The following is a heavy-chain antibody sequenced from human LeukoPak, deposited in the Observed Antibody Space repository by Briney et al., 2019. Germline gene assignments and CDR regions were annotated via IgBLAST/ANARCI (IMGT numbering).Heavy chain of an antibody. CDR1: GFTLEAYA. V-gene: IGHV3-9*01. D-gene: IGHD3-22*01. Sequence: GGSLGLSCAASGFTLEAYAMHWVRQAPGKGLEWVSGISWNSGSIGYADSVKGRFTISRDNAKNSLNLQMNSLRAEDTALYYCARTPSGDSSGYYTDSFNIWGQGTMVTVSS. CDR2: ISWNSGSI. CDR3: ARTPSGDSSGYYTDSFNI. J-gene: IGHJ3*02.